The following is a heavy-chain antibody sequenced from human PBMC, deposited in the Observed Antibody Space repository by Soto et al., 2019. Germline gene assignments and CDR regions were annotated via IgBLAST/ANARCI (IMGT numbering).Heavy chain of an antibody. J-gene: IGHJ6*01. Sequence: AVGSLRLSCASSVFTFSSYAMSCVRHSPGKWLEWVSATSGSGGSTYYADSVKGRFTISRDNSKNTLYLQMNSLRAEDTAVDYCARDADVWHSDYYYYCMEVWGQRITVSLSS. CDR2: TSGSGGST. D-gene: IGHD2-15*01. CDR1: VFTFSSYA. CDR3: ARDADVWHSDYYYYCMEV. V-gene: IGHV3-23*01.